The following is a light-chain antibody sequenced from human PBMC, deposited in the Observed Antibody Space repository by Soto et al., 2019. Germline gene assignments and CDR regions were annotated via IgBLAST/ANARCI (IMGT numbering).Light chain of an antibody. Sequence: ETVLTQSPGTLSLSPGEKAILSCRASQSISTNYLAWYQQKPGQAPRLLIYGASSRATGIPDRFSGSGSGTDFTLTISRLEPEDFAVYYCQQYGSSPITFGQGTRLEIK. CDR1: QSISTNY. V-gene: IGKV3-20*01. CDR2: GAS. CDR3: QQYGSSPIT. J-gene: IGKJ5*01.